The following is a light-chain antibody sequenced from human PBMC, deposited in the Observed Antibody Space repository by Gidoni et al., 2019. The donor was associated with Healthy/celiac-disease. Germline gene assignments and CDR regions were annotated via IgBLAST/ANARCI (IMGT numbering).Light chain of an antibody. CDR3: QQYYSTPPT. Sequence: DIVMTQSPYSLAVSLGERATINCKSSQSVLYSANNKNYLAWYQQKPGQPPKLLIYWASTRESRVPDRFSGSGSGTDFTLTISSLQAEDVAVYYCQQYYSTPPTFGQXTKLEIK. V-gene: IGKV4-1*01. CDR1: QSVLYSANNKNY. CDR2: WAS. J-gene: IGKJ2*01.